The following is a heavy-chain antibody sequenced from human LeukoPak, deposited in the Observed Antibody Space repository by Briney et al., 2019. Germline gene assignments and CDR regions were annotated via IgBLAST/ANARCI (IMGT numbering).Heavy chain of an antibody. Sequence: XGXXXYSGSTYYNPSLKSGVTISVDTSKNQFSLKQSAVTAADTAVYYCARETFWDRIQQQLIRDAFDIWGQGTMVTVSS. J-gene: IGHJ3*02. CDR2: XXYSGST. D-gene: IGHD6-13*01. CDR3: ARETFWDRIQQQLIRDAFDI. V-gene: IGHV4-30-4*01.